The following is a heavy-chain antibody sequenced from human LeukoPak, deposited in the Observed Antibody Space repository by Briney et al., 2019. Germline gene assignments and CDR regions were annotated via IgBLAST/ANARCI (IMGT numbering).Heavy chain of an antibody. CDR1: GYSFTSYW. J-gene: IGHJ4*02. CDR3: ARLGYCSGGSCYLFDY. D-gene: IGHD2-15*01. V-gene: IGHV5-51*01. CDR2: IYPGDSDT. Sequence: GESLKISCKGSGYSFTSYWIGWVRQMPGKGLEWMGIIYPGDSDTRYSPSFQGQVTISADKSISTAYLQWSSLKASDTAMYYRARLGYCSGGSCYLFDYWGQGTLVTVSS.